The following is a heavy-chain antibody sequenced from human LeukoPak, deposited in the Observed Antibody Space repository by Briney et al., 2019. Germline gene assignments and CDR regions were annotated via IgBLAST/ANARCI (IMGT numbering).Heavy chain of an antibody. V-gene: IGHV1-8*03. CDR3: ARSWASSPTAYDLRLEY. J-gene: IGHJ4*02. Sequence: ASVKVSCKASGYTFTSYDINWVRQATGQGLEWMGWMNPNSGNTGYAQKFQGRVTITRNTSISTAYMELSSLRSEDTAVYYCARSWASSPTAYDLRLEYWGQGTLVTVSS. CDR1: GYTFTSYD. CDR2: MNPNSGNT. D-gene: IGHD3-3*01.